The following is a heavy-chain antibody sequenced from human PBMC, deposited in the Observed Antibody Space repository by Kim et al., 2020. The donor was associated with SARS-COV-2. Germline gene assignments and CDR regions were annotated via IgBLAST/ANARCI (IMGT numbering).Heavy chain of an antibody. D-gene: IGHD2-8*02. Sequence: AQKFQGRVTMTEDTSTDTAYMELSSLRSEDTAVYYCATEWYMTKHNWFDPWGQGTLVTVSS. V-gene: IGHV1-24*01. CDR3: ATEWYMTKHNWFDP. J-gene: IGHJ5*02.